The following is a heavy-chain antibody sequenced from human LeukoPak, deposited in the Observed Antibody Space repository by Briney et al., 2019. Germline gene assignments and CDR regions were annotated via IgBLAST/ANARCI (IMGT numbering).Heavy chain of an antibody. CDR3: ARESYDSSGYYYGGGFDY. V-gene: IGHV3-74*01. J-gene: IGHJ4*02. Sequence: GGSLRLSCAASGFTFSSYWIHWVRQAPGKGLVWVSRIYSDATYYADSVKGRFTISKDNAKNTLYLQMNSLRAEDTAVYYCARESYDSSGYYYGGGFDYWGQGTLVTVSS. CDR2: IYSDAT. D-gene: IGHD3-22*01. CDR1: GFTFSSYW.